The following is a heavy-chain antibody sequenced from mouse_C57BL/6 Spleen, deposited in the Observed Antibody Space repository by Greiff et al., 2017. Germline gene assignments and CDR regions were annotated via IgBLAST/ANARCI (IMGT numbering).Heavy chain of an antibody. Sequence: VQLQESGAELVKPGASVKMSCKASGYTFTSYWITWVKQRPGQGLEWIGDIYPGSGSTNYNEKFKSKATLTVDTSSSTAYMQLSSLTSEDSAVYYCARHYGSRGAMDYWGQGTSVTVSS. D-gene: IGHD1-1*01. CDR3: ARHYGSRGAMDY. CDR1: GYTFTSYW. CDR2: IYPGSGST. V-gene: IGHV1-55*01. J-gene: IGHJ4*01.